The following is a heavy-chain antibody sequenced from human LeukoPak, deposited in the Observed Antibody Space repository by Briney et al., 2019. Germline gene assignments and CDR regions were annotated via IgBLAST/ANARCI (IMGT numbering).Heavy chain of an antibody. J-gene: IGHJ6*01. CDR2: ISYDGTNK. CDR1: GFTFSSYA. Sequence: GGSLRLSCAASGFTFSSYAMHWVRQAPGKGLEWVTVISYDGTNKYYADSVKGRFTISRDNSKNTLYLQMNSLRAEDTAVYYCARALGYCSGGSCPAYYDYGLDVWGKGPRSPSPQ. D-gene: IGHD2-15*01. CDR3: ARALGYCSGGSCPAYYDYGLDV. V-gene: IGHV3-30*04.